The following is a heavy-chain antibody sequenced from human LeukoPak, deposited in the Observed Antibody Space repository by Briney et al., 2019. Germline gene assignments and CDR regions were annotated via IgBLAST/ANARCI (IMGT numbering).Heavy chain of an antibody. CDR3: ARDLRAPGSDY. V-gene: IGHV3-74*01. CDR1: GFSFSTYW. CDR2: IDNGGTTT. D-gene: IGHD2-15*01. J-gene: IGHJ4*02. Sequence: GGSLRLSCVASGFSFSTYWMHWVRQAPGKGLVWVSRIDNGGTTTLYADSVRGRFTISRDNAKNTLYLQMNSLRAEDTAVYYCARDLRAPGSDYWGQGTLVTVSS.